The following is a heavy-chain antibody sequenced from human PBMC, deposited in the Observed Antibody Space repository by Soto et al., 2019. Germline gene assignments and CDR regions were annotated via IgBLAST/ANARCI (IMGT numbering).Heavy chain of an antibody. D-gene: IGHD1-1*01. CDR3: GAANDFGLDN. CDR1: GGTLSSYT. V-gene: IGHV1-69*02. CDR2: IIAVLNLP. J-gene: IGHJ4*02. Sequence: QVHLVQSGAEMKTPGSSVKVSCTPSGGTLSSYTIVWVRQAPGEGLEWIGRIIAVLNLPAYAQKIQGRVTITADGSTRTVYMKPGGPTPEYSADYCRGAANDFGLDNWGQGTLVTVSS.